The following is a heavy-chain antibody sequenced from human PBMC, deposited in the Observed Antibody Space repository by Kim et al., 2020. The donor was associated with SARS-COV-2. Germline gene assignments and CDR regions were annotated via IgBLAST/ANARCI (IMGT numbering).Heavy chain of an antibody. J-gene: IGHJ5*02. V-gene: IGHV4-31*03. D-gene: IGHD3-3*01. Sequence: SETLSLTCTVSGGSISSGGYYWSWIRQHPGKGLEWIGYIYYSGSTYYNPTLKSRVTISVDTSKNQFSLKLRSGTAADTAVYYCARAKRITIFGVVNWFDPWGQGTLVTVSS. CDR1: GGSISSGGYY. CDR2: IYYSGST. CDR3: ARAKRITIFGVVNWFDP.